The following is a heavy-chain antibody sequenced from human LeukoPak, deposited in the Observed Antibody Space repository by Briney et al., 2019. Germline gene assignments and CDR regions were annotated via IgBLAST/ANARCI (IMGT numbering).Heavy chain of an antibody. J-gene: IGHJ4*02. CDR3: ARVSGRLERQSDLDY. CDR2: ISGGSTYI. D-gene: IGHD1-1*01. V-gene: IGHV3-21*01. Sequence: GGSLRLSCAASGFTFASYSMNWVRQAPGKGLEWVSSISGGSTYIYNAGSVKGRFTISRDNAQASLYLQMISLRADDTAVYYCARVSGRLERQSDLDYWGQGTLVIVSS. CDR1: GFTFASYS.